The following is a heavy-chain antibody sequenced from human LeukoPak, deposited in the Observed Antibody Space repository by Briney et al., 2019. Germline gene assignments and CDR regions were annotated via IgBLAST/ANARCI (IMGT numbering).Heavy chain of an antibody. CDR3: AKAEDSSGYYYYLFDY. Sequence: PGGSLRLSCAASGFTVNNYGMNWVRQAPGKGLEWVSVISGGGGNTYYADSVKGRFTISRDISKNTLYLQMDSLRAEDTAVYYCAKAEDSSGYYYYLFDYWGQGTLVTVSS. CDR2: ISGGGGNT. J-gene: IGHJ4*02. D-gene: IGHD3-22*01. V-gene: IGHV3-23*01. CDR1: GFTVNNYG.